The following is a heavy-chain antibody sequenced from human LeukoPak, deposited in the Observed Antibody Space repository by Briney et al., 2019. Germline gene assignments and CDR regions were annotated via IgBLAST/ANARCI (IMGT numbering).Heavy chain of an antibody. D-gene: IGHD1-26*01. CDR1: GFTFSRYS. J-gene: IGHJ4*02. Sequence: GGTLRLSCAASGFTFSRYSMSWVRQPPGKGLECVSDISGRCGSTYYAESVKGRFTISRDNSKNTLYRQMNIMRAEDTAVYYCAKYGGSYHTPFDYWGQGTLVTVSS. V-gene: IGHV3-23*01. CDR3: AKYGGSYHTPFDY. CDR2: ISGRCGST.